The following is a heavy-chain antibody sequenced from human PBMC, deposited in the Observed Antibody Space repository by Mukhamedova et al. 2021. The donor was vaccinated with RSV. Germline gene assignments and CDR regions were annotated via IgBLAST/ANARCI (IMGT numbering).Heavy chain of an antibody. Sequence: RQAPGKGLEWVSSISSHTSYIYYADSVKGRFTISRDNAKNSLFLQMNSLRAEDTAIYFCASDTSMIFPYSFDNWGQGTLVTVSS. CDR2: ISSHTSYI. J-gene: IGHJ4*02. V-gene: IGHV3-21*01. CDR3: ASDTSMIFPYSFDN. D-gene: IGHD3/OR15-3a*01.